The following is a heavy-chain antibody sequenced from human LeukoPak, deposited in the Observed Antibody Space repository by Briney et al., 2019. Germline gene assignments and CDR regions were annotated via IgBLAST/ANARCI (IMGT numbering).Heavy chain of an antibody. CDR2: ISYDGSNK. CDR1: GFTFSSYA. CDR3: ARDLWQAAAGPDY. J-gene: IGHJ4*02. D-gene: IGHD6-13*01. V-gene: IGHV3-30*04. Sequence: GGSLRLSCAASGFTFSSYAMHWVRQAPGKGLEWVAVISYDGSNKYYADSVKGRFTISRDNSKNTLYLQMNSLRAEDTAVYYCARDLWQAAAGPDYWGQGTLVTVSS.